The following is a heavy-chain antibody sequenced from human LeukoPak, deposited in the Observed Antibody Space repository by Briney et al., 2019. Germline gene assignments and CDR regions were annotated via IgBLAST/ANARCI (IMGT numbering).Heavy chain of an antibody. J-gene: IGHJ4*02. CDR2: IYWDDEK. V-gene: IGHV2-5*02. D-gene: IGHD1-1*01. CDR3: AHRASDDLEY. Sequence: SGPTLVKPTQTLTLTCTLSGLSLTTNGMNVAWIRQPPGQALEWLAVIYWDDEKRYRPSVKSRLTITKDTSRSQVVLRMANMAPVDTATYYCAHRASDDLEYWGPGTLVTVSS. CDR1: GLSLTTNGMN.